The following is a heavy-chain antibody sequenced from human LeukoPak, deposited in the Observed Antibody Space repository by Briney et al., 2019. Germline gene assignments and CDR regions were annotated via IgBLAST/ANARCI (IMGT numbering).Heavy chain of an antibody. D-gene: IGHD3-10*01. CDR3: ARDLIVPDAMTGSGSYSTDY. CDR1: GGSISGYC. Sequence: SETLSLICTVSGGSISGYCWSWIRQPAGKGLEWIGRIYTSGSTNYNPSLKSRVTMSVDTSKNQFSLKLSSVTAADTAVYYCARDLIVPDAMTGSGSYSTDYWGQGTLATVSS. CDR2: IYTSGST. J-gene: IGHJ4*02. V-gene: IGHV4-4*07.